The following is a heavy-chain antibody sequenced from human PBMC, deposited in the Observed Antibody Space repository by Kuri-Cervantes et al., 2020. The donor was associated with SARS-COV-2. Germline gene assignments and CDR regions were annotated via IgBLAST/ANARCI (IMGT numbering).Heavy chain of an antibody. J-gene: IGHJ4*02. Sequence: GESLKISCAASGFTFSSYWMSWVRQAPGKGLEWVANIKQDGSENYYVDSVKGRFTISRDNSKNSLYLQMNSLRTEDTALYYCAKDILKGEPFDYWGQGTLVTVSS. CDR1: GFTFSSYW. D-gene: IGHD3-16*01. CDR3: AKDILKGEPFDY. CDR2: IKQDGSEN. V-gene: IGHV3-7*03.